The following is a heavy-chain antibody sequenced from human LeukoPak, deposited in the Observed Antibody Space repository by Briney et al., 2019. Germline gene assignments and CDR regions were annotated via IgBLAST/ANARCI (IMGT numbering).Heavy chain of an antibody. CDR3: AKEEIVGATNAFDI. Sequence: PGGSLRLSCAASGFTFSSYGMHWVRQAPGKGLEWVAVISYDGSNKYYADSVKGRFTISRDNSKNTLYLQMNSLRAEDTAVYYCAKEEIVGATNAFDIWGQGTMVTVSS. V-gene: IGHV3-30*18. J-gene: IGHJ3*02. D-gene: IGHD1-26*01. CDR1: GFTFSSYG. CDR2: ISYDGSNK.